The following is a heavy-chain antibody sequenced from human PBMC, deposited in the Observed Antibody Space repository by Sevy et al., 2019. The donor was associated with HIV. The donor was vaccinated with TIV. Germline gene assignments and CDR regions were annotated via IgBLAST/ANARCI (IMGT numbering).Heavy chain of an antibody. V-gene: IGHV4-59*01. CDR3: ARGRDYYNVLDV. J-gene: IGHJ6*02. Sequence: SETLSLTCTVSSGSISTYYWSWIRQPPGKGLEWIGYIDYSGSTNYNPSLKSRVTISADISNNQFSLRLNAVTAADTAVYDGARGRDYYNVLDVWGQGTMVTVSS. CDR2: IDYSGST. CDR1: SGSISTYY.